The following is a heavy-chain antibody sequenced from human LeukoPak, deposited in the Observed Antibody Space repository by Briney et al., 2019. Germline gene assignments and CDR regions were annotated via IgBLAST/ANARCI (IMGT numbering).Heavy chain of an antibody. CDR3: ARDLFSGSYQEDF. D-gene: IGHD1-26*01. Sequence: GGSLRLSCAASGFTLSSYWMSWVRQAPGKGLEWVANIKYDGSGKYYADSVKGRFTISRDDAKNSLYLEMNRLRVEDTAVYYCARDLFSGSYQEDFWGQGALVTVSS. CDR2: IKYDGSGK. CDR1: GFTLSSYW. V-gene: IGHV3-7*01. J-gene: IGHJ4*02.